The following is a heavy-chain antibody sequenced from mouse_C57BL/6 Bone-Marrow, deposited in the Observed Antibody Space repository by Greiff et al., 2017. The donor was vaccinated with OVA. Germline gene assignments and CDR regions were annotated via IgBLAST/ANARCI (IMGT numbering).Heavy chain of an antibody. D-gene: IGHD2-4*01. CDR3: ARLYDYDVGSLDY. Sequence: DVMLVESGGGLVQPGGSLSLSCAASGFTFTDYYMSWVRQPPGKALEWLGFIRNKANGYTTEYSASVKGRFTISRDNSQSILYLQMNALRAEDSATYYCARLYDYDVGSLDYWGQGTTLTVSS. V-gene: IGHV7-3*01. CDR2: IRNKANGYTT. CDR1: GFTFTDYY. J-gene: IGHJ2*01.